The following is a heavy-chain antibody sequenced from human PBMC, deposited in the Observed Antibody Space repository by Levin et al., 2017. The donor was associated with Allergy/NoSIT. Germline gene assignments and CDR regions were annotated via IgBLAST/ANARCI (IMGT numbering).Heavy chain of an antibody. Sequence: ASVKVSCKASGYTFTNYGISWVRQAPGQGLEWMGWISVYNGNTNYAQKLQGRVTMTTDTSTSTAYMELRSLRSDDTAVYYCARYYDFWSGYPTALDYWGQGTLVTVSS. CDR3: ARYYDFWSGYPTALDY. CDR2: ISVYNGNT. D-gene: IGHD3-3*01. V-gene: IGHV1-18*01. J-gene: IGHJ4*02. CDR1: GYTFTNYG.